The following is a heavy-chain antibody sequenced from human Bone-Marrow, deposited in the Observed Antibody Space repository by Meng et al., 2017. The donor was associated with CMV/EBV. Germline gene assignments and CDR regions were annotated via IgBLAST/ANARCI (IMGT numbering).Heavy chain of an antibody. D-gene: IGHD2-2*01. CDR3: AKVRGFVVVPAAD. Sequence: GESLKISCAASGFTFSSYGMHWVRQAPGKGLEWVAFIRYYGSNKYYADSVKGRFTISRDNSKNTLYLQMNSLRAEDTAVYYCAKVRGFVVVPAADWGQGTLVTVSS. J-gene: IGHJ4*02. V-gene: IGHV3-30*02. CDR2: IRYYGSNK. CDR1: GFTFSSYG.